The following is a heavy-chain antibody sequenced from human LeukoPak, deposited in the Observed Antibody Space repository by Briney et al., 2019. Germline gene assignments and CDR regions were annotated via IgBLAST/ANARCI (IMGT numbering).Heavy chain of an antibody. V-gene: IGHV4-38-2*02. Sequence: PSETLSLTCTVSGYSISSGYYWGWIRQPPGKGLEWIGSIYHSGSTYYNPSLKSRVTISVDTSKNQFSLQLNSVTPEDTAVYYCARGTREYSSGWYVPHYYYYMDVWGKGTTVTVSS. CDR2: IYHSGST. D-gene: IGHD6-19*01. CDR1: GYSISSGYY. J-gene: IGHJ6*03. CDR3: ARGTREYSSGWYVPHYYYYMDV.